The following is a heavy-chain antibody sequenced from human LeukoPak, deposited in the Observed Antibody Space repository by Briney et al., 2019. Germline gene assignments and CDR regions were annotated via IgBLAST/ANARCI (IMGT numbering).Heavy chain of an antibody. V-gene: IGHV3-23*01. CDR3: AKDRYDSSGYYYL. J-gene: IGHJ5*02. D-gene: IGHD3-22*01. CDR2: IWGSGGST. Sequence: GGSLRLSCAASGFTFSSYAMSWVRQAPGKGLEWVSAIWGSGGSTYYADSVKGRFTISRDNSKNTLYLKMNSLRAEDTAVYYCAKDRYDSSGYYYLWGQGTLVTVSS. CDR1: GFTFSSYA.